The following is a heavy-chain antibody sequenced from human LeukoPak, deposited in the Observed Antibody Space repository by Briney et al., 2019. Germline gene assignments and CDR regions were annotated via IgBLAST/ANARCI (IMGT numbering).Heavy chain of an antibody. CDR2: IIPILGTA. CDR1: GGTFSSYA. CDR3: ARDHITMVRGVSWRGWGEYYFDY. D-gene: IGHD3-10*01. J-gene: IGHJ4*02. Sequence: GASVKVSCKASGGTFSSYAISWVRQAPGQGLEWMGGIIPILGTANYAQKFQGRVTITADESTSTAYMELSSLRSEDTAVYYCARDHITMVRGVSWRGWGEYYFDYWGQGTLVTVSS. V-gene: IGHV1-69*01.